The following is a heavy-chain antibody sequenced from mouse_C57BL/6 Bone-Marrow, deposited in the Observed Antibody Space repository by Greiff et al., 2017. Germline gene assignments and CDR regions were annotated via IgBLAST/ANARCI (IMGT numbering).Heavy chain of an antibody. Sequence: EVQLVESGGDLVKPGGSLKLSCAASGFTFSSYGMSWVRQTPDKRLEWVATISSGGSYTYYPDSVKGRFTISRDNAKNTLYLQMSSLKSEDTAMYYCARHGKTSYYFDYWGQGTTLTVSS. CDR3: ARHGKTSYYFDY. V-gene: IGHV5-6*01. D-gene: IGHD4-1*01. J-gene: IGHJ2*01. CDR1: GFTFSSYG. CDR2: ISSGGSYT.